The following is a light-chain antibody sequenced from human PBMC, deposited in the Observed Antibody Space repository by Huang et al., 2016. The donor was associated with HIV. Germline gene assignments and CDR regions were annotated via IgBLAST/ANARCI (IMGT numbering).Light chain of an antibody. Sequence: DIQLTQSPSSLSASVGDRVTITCRGSQTITTYLNWYQQKPGKAPRLLIYGAYNLQSGVPSRFSGSGSGTDFTLIISGLQPEDFATYYCQQTYTFPAFGRGTKVEIK. J-gene: IGKJ1*01. CDR3: QQTYTFPA. V-gene: IGKV1-39*01. CDR2: GAY. CDR1: QTITTY.